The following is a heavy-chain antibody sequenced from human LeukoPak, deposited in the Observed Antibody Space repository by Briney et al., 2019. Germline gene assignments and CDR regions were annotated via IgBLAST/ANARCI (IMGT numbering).Heavy chain of an antibody. CDR3: AKDRWGAVASFDY. D-gene: IGHD6-19*01. CDR1: GFTFSSYG. V-gene: IGHV3-30*18. Sequence: GRSLRLSCAASGFTFSSYGMHWVRQAPGKGLEWVAVISYDGSNKYYADSVKGRFTISRDNSKNTLYLQMNSLRAEDTAVYYCAKDRWGAVASFDYWGQGTLVTVSS. CDR2: ISYDGSNK. J-gene: IGHJ4*02.